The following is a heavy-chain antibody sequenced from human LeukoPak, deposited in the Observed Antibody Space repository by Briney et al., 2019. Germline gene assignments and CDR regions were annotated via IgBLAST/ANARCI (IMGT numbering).Heavy chain of an antibody. D-gene: IGHD6-13*01. CDR3: AKDLSDWGIAEGDY. CDR1: GFTFSSYA. Sequence: GGSLRLSCAASGFTFSSYAMSWVRQAPGKGLEWVSAISGSGGSTYYADSVKGRFTISRDNSKNTLYPQMNSLRAEDTAVYYCAKDLSDWGIAEGDYWGQGTLVTVSS. J-gene: IGHJ4*02. V-gene: IGHV3-23*01. CDR2: ISGSGGST.